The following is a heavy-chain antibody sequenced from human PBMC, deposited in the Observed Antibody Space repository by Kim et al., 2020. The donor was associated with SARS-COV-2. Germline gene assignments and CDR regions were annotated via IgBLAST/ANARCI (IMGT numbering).Heavy chain of an antibody. V-gene: IGHV4-39*01. J-gene: IGHJ5*02. CDR1: GGSISSSSYY. Sequence: SETLSLTCTVSGGSISSSSYYWGWIRQPPGKGLEWIGSIYYSGSTYYNPSLKSRVTISVDTSKNQFSLKLSSVTAADTAVYYCARHASYYDFWSGFPNPVASKFDPWGQGTLVTVSS. CDR2: IYYSGST. D-gene: IGHD3-3*01. CDR3: ARHASYYDFWSGFPNPVASKFDP.